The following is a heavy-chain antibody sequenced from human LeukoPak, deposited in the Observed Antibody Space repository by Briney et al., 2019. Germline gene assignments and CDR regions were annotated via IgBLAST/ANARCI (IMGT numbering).Heavy chain of an antibody. CDR1: GDSITSNSYY. J-gene: IGHJ4*02. D-gene: IGHD1-26*01. CDR3: GRHSGK. Sequence: SETLSLTCTVSGDSITSNSYYWAWIRQPPGKGLEWIGSIYYSGITSYNPSLKSRVTISVDTSKNQFSLKLSSVTAADTAVYYCGRHSGKWGQGTLVTVSS. V-gene: IGHV4-39*01. CDR2: IYYSGIT.